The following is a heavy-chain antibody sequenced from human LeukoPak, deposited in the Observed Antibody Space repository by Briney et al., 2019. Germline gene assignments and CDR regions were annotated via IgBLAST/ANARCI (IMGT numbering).Heavy chain of an antibody. V-gene: IGHV1-18*01. Sequence: ASVKVSCKASGYTFNTYGIRWVRQAPGQGLEWMGWISAYNGHINYAERLQDRVTMTTDTSTSTAYMELRSLRSDDTAVYYCARDPNVVAATPWFDPWGQGTLVTVSS. CDR1: GYTFNTYG. CDR2: ISAYNGHI. D-gene: IGHD2-15*01. J-gene: IGHJ5*02. CDR3: ARDPNVVAATPWFDP.